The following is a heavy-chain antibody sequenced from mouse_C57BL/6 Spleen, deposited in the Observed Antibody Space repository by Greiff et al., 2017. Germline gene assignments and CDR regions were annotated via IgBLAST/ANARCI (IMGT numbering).Heavy chain of an antibody. Sequence: EVQLQQPGAELVRPGTSVKLSCKASGYTFTSYWMHWVKQRPGQGLEWIGRIDPANGNTKYAPKFQGKATITADTSSNTAYLQLSSLTSEDTAIYYCASSSGYVGYYAMDYWGQGTSVTVSS. CDR2: IDPANGNT. D-gene: IGHD3-2*02. CDR3: ASSSGYVGYYAMDY. J-gene: IGHJ4*01. CDR1: GYTFTSYW. V-gene: IGHV14-3*01.